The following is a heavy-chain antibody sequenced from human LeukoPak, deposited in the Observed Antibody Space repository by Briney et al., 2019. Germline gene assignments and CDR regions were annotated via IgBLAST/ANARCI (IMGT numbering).Heavy chain of an antibody. CDR3: ARDPSIAVAGPSWVDYFDY. CDR2: IIPIFGTA. D-gene: IGHD6-19*01. CDR1: GGTFSSYA. J-gene: IGHJ4*02. V-gene: IGHV1-69*13. Sequence: GASVKVSCKASGGTFSSYAISWVRQAPGQGLEWMGGIIPIFGTANYAQKFQGRVTITADESTSTAYMELSSLRAEDTALYYCARDPSIAVAGPSWVDYFDYWGQGTLVTVSS.